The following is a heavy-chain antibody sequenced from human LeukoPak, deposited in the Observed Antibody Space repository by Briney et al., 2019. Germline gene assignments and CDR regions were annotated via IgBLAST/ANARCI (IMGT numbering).Heavy chain of an antibody. J-gene: IGHJ4*02. V-gene: IGHV3-7*01. CDR1: GFTFSSYA. Sequence: GGSLRLSCAASGFTFSSYAMHWVRQAPGKGLEWVADIKEDGSTKLYVDSVKGRFTISRDNAKNSLYLQMDSLRVEDTAVYYCARDPEWGALDYWGLGTLVTVSS. CDR3: ARDPEWGALDY. D-gene: IGHD3-16*01. CDR2: IKEDGSTK.